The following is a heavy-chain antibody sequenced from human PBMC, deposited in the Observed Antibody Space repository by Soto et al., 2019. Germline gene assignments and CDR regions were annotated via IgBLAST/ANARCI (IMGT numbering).Heavy chain of an antibody. Sequence: SETLSLTCPVSGGSTSTGGYSWSWIRQHPGKGLEWIGYIYNSATTYYNPSLKSRVTISVDTSKNQFSLKLSSVSAADTAVYYCARRVGATAGGYGMDVWGQGTTVT. J-gene: IGHJ6*02. D-gene: IGHD1-26*01. V-gene: IGHV4-31*03. CDR2: IYNSATT. CDR3: ARRVGATAGGYGMDV. CDR1: GGSTSTGGYS.